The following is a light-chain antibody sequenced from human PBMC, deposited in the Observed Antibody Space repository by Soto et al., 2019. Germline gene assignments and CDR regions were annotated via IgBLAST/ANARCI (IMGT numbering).Light chain of an antibody. CDR3: AAWDDSLNGLA. V-gene: IGLV1-44*01. CDR2: TNN. J-gene: IGLJ1*01. Sequence: LLAQPPPAAGAPRQRGTLSFFGRTANIGLNAVNWYQQFPGTAPQLLIYTNNQRPSGVPDRFPGSKSGTSASLAISGLQSEDEADYHCAAWDDSLNGLAFGTGTKVTVL. CDR1: TANIGLNA.